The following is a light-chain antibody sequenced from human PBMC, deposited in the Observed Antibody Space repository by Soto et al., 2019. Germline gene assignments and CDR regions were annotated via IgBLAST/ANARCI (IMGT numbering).Light chain of an antibody. Sequence: EIVMTQSPATLSVSPGERATLPCRASQSVGSNLAWYQLKPGQAPRLLIYGASTRATGIPARFSGSGSGTDFTLTISSLQSEDFAIYFCQQYNNWPPDRTFGQGTKVEIK. CDR2: GAS. J-gene: IGKJ1*01. CDR1: QSVGSN. CDR3: QQYNNWPPDRT. V-gene: IGKV3-15*01.